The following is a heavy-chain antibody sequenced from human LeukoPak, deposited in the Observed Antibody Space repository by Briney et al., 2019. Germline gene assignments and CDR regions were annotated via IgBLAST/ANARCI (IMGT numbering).Heavy chain of an antibody. CDR2: IAYDGGNK. Sequence: PGGSLRLSCAASGFTFSSYAMNWVRQAPGKGLEWVAVIAYDGGNKYYAESVKGRFTISRDNSKNTLFLQMNSLRAEDTAVYYCARDSSPWYYYDRSGSNGFDPWGQGTLVTVSS. CDR1: GFTFSSYA. CDR3: ARDSSPWYYYDRSGSNGFDP. V-gene: IGHV3-30*03. J-gene: IGHJ5*02. D-gene: IGHD3-22*01.